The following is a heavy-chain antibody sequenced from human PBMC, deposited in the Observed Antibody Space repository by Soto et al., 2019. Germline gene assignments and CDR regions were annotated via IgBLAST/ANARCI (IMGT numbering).Heavy chain of an antibody. CDR1: GFTFSSYA. Sequence: EVQLLESGGGLVQPGGSLRLSCAASGFTFSSYAMSWVRQAPGKGLEWVSAISGSGGSTYYADSVKGRFTISRDNSKNTLYLQMNSLRAEDTAVYYCAKDAEDWVYSWSYYGYFDLWGRGTLVTVSS. D-gene: IGHD1-26*01. V-gene: IGHV3-23*01. CDR3: AKDAEDWVYSWSYYGYFDL. J-gene: IGHJ2*01. CDR2: ISGSGGST.